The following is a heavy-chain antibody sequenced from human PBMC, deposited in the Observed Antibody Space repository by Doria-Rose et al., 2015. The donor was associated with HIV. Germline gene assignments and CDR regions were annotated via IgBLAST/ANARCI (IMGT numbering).Heavy chain of an antibody. CDR2: ISTYNGNT. CDR3: ARGVYGDY. V-gene: IGHV1-18*01. J-gene: IGHJ4*02. Sequence: WVQQAPGQGLEWMGWISTYNGNTECAQKFQDRVTMTTDTSASTAYLDLRSLRSDDTALYYCARGVYGDYWGLGTLVTVSS. D-gene: IGHD3-10*01.